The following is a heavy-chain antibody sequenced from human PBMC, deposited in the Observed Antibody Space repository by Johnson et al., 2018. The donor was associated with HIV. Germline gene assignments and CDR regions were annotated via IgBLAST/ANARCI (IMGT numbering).Heavy chain of an antibody. D-gene: IGHD1-1*01. J-gene: IGHJ3*01. CDR1: GFNFRDYG. Sequence: QVQLVESGGGVVRPGGSLRLSCAASGFNFRDYGMHWVHQAPGKGLDWLAVISHDGNKIFYADSVKGRFTISRDNSKNTLYLHMKSLRVEDTALYYCARVPGSRAGDAFDVWGTGTMVTVSS. CDR3: ARVPGSRAGDAFDV. CDR2: ISHDGNKI. V-gene: IGHV3-30*03.